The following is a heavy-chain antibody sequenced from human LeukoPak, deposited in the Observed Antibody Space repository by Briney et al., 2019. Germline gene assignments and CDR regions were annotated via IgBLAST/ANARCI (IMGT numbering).Heavy chain of an antibody. J-gene: IGHJ5*02. V-gene: IGHV4-61*01. D-gene: IGHD1-26*01. CDR2: IYNGVNT. Sequence: SETLSLTCTVSGASVSSASHWSWIRQPPGKGVEWIAHIYNGVNTNYSPSLKSRVTISVDTSKNQFSLRLNSVTAADTAVYYCARSRAFNSGAFDPWGQGSLVTVSS. CDR3: ARSRAFNSGAFDP. CDR1: GASVSSASH.